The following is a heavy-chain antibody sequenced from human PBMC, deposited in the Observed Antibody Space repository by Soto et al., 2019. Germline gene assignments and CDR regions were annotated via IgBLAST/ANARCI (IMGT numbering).Heavy chain of an antibody. CDR2: ISSSGSTI. D-gene: IGHD5-12*01. CDR1: GFTFSSYS. J-gene: IGHJ3*02. CDR3: AKDRTGYDQGGAFVI. V-gene: IGHV3-48*01. Sequence: PGGSLRLSCAASGFTFSSYSMNWVRQAPGKGLEWVSYISSSGSTIYYADSVKGRFTISRDNAKSSLYLQMNSLRAEDTAVYYWAKDRTGYDQGGAFVIWGQGTRVTVSS.